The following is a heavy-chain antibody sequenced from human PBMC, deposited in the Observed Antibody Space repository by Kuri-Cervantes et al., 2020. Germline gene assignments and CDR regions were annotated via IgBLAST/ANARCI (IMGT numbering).Heavy chain of an antibody. CDR2: ISSSSSYI. J-gene: IGHJ4*02. CDR3: ARGIYGSGSY. D-gene: IGHD3-10*01. V-gene: IGHV3-21*01. Sequence: ETLSLTCAASGFTFSSYWMSWVRQAPGKGLEWVSSISSSSSYIYYADSVKGRFTISRDNAKNSLYLQMNSLRAEDTAVYYCARGIYGSGSYWGQGTLVTVSS. CDR1: GFTFSSYW.